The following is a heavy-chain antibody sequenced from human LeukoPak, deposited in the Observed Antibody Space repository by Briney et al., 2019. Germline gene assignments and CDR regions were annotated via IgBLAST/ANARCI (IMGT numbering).Heavy chain of an antibody. Sequence: ASVKVSCKASGYTFTSYGISWVRQAPGQGLEWMGWISAYNGNTNYAQKLQGRVTMTTDTSTSTAYMELRSLRSDDTAVYYCARDTIFGVVTTYYYGMDVWGQGTTVTVSS. D-gene: IGHD3-3*01. J-gene: IGHJ6*02. V-gene: IGHV1-18*01. CDR3: ARDTIFGVVTTYYYGMDV. CDR1: GYTFTSYG. CDR2: ISAYNGNT.